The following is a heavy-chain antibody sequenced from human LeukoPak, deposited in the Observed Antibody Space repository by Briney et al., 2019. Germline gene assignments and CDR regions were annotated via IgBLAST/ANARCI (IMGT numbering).Heavy chain of an antibody. CDR1: GSTFSSYA. D-gene: IGHD6-19*01. Sequence: PGGSLRLSCAASGSTFSSYAMSWVRQAPGKGLEWVSTISKIVGSTYYTDSVKGRFTISRDNSKNTLYLQMNSLGAEDTAVYYCAKRDSSGYYYFDFWGQGTLVTVSS. CDR2: ISKIVGST. CDR3: AKRDSSGYYYFDF. J-gene: IGHJ4*02. V-gene: IGHV3-23*01.